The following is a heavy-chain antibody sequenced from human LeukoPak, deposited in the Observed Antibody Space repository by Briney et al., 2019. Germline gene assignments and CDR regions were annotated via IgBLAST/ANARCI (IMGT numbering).Heavy chain of an antibody. D-gene: IGHD2-2*01. CDR3: ARADYCSSTSCPRGGFDP. CDR2: INPNSGGT. J-gene: IGHJ5*02. V-gene: IGHV1-2*02. Sequence: ASVKVSCKASGYTFTGYYMHWVRQAPGQGLEWMGWINPNSGGTNYAQKFQGKVTMTRDMSISTAYMELSRLRSDDTAVYYCARADYCSSTSCPRGGFDPWGQGTLVTVSS. CDR1: GYTFTGYY.